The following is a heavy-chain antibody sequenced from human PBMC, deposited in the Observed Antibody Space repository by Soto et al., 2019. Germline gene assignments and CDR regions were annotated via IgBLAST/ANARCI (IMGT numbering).Heavy chain of an antibody. J-gene: IGHJ4*02. V-gene: IGHV2-5*02. D-gene: IGHD4-17*01. CDR2: IYWDDDN. CDR1: GFPLSTRGWG. CDR3: AHYGDYFFDY. Sequence: QITLKGFVPPLWKPTRTSTLTSTFFGFPLSTRGWGGGWFRQPPGKALEWLALIYWDDDNRYSPSLKSRLTITKDTSKNQVVLTMTNMDPVDTATYYCAHYGDYFFDYWGQGTLVTVSS.